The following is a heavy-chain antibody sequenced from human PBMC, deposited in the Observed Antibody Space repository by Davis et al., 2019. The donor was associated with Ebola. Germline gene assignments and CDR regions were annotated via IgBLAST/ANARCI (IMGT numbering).Heavy chain of an antibody. CDR2: ISYDGSNK. CDR1: GFTFSSYG. Sequence: GESLKISCAASGFTFSSYGMHWVRQAPGKGLEWVAVISYDGSNKYYADSVKGRFTISRDNSKNTLYLQMNSLRAEDMAVYYCAKVARGLYGMDVWGKGTTVTVSS. V-gene: IGHV3-30*18. J-gene: IGHJ6*04. CDR3: AKVARGLYGMDV. D-gene: IGHD3-10*01.